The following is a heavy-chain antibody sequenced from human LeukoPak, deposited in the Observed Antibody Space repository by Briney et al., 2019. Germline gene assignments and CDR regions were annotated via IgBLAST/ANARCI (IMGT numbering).Heavy chain of an antibody. CDR2: IYYSGSP. CDR1: GGSISSGGYY. CDR3: ARGVGGSGIYAFDI. Sequence: SQTLSLTCTVSGGSISSGGYYWSWIRQHPGKGLEWIGYIYYSGSPYYNPSLKSRVTISVDTFKNQFSLKLSSVTASDTAVYYCARGVGGSGIYAFDIWGQGTMVTVSS. D-gene: IGHD3-10*01. J-gene: IGHJ3*02. V-gene: IGHV4-31*03.